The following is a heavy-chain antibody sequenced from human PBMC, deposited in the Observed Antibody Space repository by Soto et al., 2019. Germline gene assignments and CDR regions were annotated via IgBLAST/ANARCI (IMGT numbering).Heavy chain of an antibody. CDR1: GFTFSSYG. CDR2: IWYDGSNK. CDR3: ARDTERIAAAGNLGGYFDL. D-gene: IGHD6-13*01. J-gene: IGHJ2*01. Sequence: QVQLVESGGGVVQPGRSLRLSCAASGFTFSSYGMHWVRQAPGKGLEWVAVIWYDGSNKYYADSVKGRFTISRDNSKNTLYLQMNSLRAEDTAVYYCARDTERIAAAGNLGGYFDLWGRGTLVTVSS. V-gene: IGHV3-33*01.